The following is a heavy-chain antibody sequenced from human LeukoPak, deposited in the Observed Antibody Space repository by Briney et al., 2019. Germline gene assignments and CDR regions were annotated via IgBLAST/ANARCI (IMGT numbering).Heavy chain of an antibody. CDR1: GGSISSYY. D-gene: IGHD6-19*01. Sequence: SETLSLTCTVSGGSISSYYWSWIRQPPGKGLEWIGYIYYSGSTNYNPSLKSRVTISVDTSKNQFSLELRSVTAADTAVYYCVRSGWYSVDYWGQGNLVTVSS. CDR3: VRSGWYSVDY. V-gene: IGHV4-59*12. CDR2: IYYSGST. J-gene: IGHJ4*02.